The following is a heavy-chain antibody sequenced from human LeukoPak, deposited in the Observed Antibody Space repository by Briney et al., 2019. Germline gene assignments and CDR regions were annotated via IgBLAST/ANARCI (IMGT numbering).Heavy chain of an antibody. CDR2: IFGSGGSP. Sequence: GSLRLSCEASGFTFGSFAMYWVRQAPGKGLDWIAGIFGSGGSPHYADSVKGRFTISRDNSKNTVYLQINSLRAEDTAVYYCGKTTAGYSSGQKPAWPVDYWGQGTLVTVSA. J-gene: IGHJ4*02. CDR3: GKTTAGYSSGQKPAWPVDY. CDR1: GFTFGSFA. D-gene: IGHD5-18*01. V-gene: IGHV3-23*01.